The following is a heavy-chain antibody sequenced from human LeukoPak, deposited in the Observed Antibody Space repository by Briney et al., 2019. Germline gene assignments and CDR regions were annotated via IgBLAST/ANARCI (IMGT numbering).Heavy chain of an antibody. CDR1: GYTFTSYY. V-gene: IGHV1-46*01. CDR3: ARGGGYNPLDY. Sequence: ASVTVSCKASGYTFTSYYMHWVRQAPGQGLEWMGIINPSGGNTNYAQKLQGRVTMTTDTSTSTAYMELRSLRSDDTAVSYCARGGGYNPLDYWGQGTLVTVSS. J-gene: IGHJ4*02. D-gene: IGHD5-24*01. CDR2: INPSGGNT.